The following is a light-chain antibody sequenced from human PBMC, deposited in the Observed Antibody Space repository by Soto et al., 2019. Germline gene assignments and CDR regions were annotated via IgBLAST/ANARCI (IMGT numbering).Light chain of an antibody. CDR1: SSDVGGYNY. J-gene: IGLJ1*01. V-gene: IGLV2-14*01. Sequence: QSALTQPDSVSGSPGQSITISCTGTSSDVGGYNYGSWYQQHPGKAPKLMIYDVSNRPSGVSNRFSGSKSGNTASLTISGLQAEDEADYYCSSYTSSSTRVFGTGTKVTV. CDR2: DVS. CDR3: SSYTSSSTRV.